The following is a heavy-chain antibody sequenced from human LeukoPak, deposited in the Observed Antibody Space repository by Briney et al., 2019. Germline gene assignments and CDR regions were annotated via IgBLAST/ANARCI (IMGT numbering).Heavy chain of an antibody. V-gene: IGHV4-39*02. Sequence: SETLSLTCTVSGGSISSSSYYWGWIRQPPGKGLEWIGSIYYSGSTYYNPSLKSRVTISVDTSKNQFSLKLSSVTAADTAVYYCAREDDSGTMVRGVIDYWGQGTLVTVSS. J-gene: IGHJ4*02. CDR1: GGSISSSSYY. D-gene: IGHD3-10*01. CDR2: IYYSGST. CDR3: AREDDSGTMVRGVIDY.